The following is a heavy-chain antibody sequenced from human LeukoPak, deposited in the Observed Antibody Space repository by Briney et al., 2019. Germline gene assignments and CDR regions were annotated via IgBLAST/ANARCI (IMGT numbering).Heavy chain of an antibody. CDR1: CGSFSGYY. V-gene: IGHV4-34*01. CDR2: INHRGST. D-gene: IGHD6-13*01. CDR3: ARGPPYSSSWYIY. J-gene: IGHJ4*02. Sequence: SETLSLTCPVYCGSFSGYYWSWVRQPPGTGLEWIGEINHRGSTNYNPSLKSRVTISVDTSKNQFSLKLSSVTAADTAVYYCARGPPYSSSWYIYWGQETLVTVSS.